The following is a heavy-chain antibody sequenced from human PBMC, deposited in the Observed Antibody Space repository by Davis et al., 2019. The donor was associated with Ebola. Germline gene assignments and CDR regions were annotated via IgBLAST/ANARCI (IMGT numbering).Heavy chain of an antibody. CDR3: VATSSSLAGF. D-gene: IGHD6-6*01. V-gene: IGHV3-23*01. CDR2: VPHSGFET. CDR1: GFTFTTYA. Sequence: PGGSLRLSCAASGFTFTTYAMSWVRQAPGQGLEWVSTVPHSGFETYYRDSVKGRFAISRDNSKSTMYLQMNSLRAEDTAMYYCVATSSSLAGFWGQGTLVTVSS. J-gene: IGHJ4*02.